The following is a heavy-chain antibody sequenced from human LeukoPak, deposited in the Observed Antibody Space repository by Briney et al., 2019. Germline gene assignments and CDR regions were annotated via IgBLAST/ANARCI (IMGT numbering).Heavy chain of an antibody. J-gene: IGHJ4*02. CDR2: MNPNSGNT. CDR1: GYTFTSYD. CDR3: ARGSTPWLVPVGFDY. V-gene: IGHV1-8*01. D-gene: IGHD6-19*01. Sequence: GASVKVSCKASGYTFTSYDINWVRHATGQGLEWMGWMNPNSGNTGYAQKFQGRVTMTRNTSISTAYMELSSLRSEDTAVYYCARGSTPWLVPVGFDYWGQGTLVTVSS.